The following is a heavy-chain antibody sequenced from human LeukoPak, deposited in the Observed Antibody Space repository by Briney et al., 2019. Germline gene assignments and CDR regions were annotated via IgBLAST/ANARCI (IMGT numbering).Heavy chain of an antibody. D-gene: IGHD3-9*01. CDR2: IYYSGST. Sequence: PGGSLRLSCSASGFTFSTYWMSWVRQAPGKGLEWIGYIYYSGSTNYNPSLKSRVTISVDTSKNQFSLKLSSVTAADAAVYYCAREGRGGDWLLDWGQGTLVTVSS. CDR1: GFTFSTYW. CDR3: AREGRGGDWLLD. J-gene: IGHJ4*02. V-gene: IGHV4-59*01.